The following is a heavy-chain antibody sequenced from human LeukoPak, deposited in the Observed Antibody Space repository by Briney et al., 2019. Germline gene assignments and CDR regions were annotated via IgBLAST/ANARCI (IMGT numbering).Heavy chain of an antibody. J-gene: IGHJ6*03. D-gene: IGHD3-3*01. CDR2: INPNSGGT. V-gene: IGHV1-2*02. CDR1: GYTFTGYY. CDR3: ARDRNDFYYYYYMDV. Sequence: ASVKVSCTASGYTFTGYYMHWVRQAPGQGLEWMGWINPNSGGTNYAQKFQGRVTMTRDTSISTAYMELSRLRSDDTAVYYCARDRNDFYYYYYMDVWGKGTTVTVSS.